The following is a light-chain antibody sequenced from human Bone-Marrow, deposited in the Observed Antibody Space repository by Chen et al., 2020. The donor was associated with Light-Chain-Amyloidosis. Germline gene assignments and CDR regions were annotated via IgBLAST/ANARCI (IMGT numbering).Light chain of an antibody. CDR3: SSFTNSNTWV. J-gene: IGLJ3*02. V-gene: IGLV2-18*02. CDR2: EVS. CDR1: SSDIGHWNR. Sequence: QSALTQPPSVSGSPGQSVTISCTGTSSDIGHWNRVSWHHQPPGTAPKLIIYEVSNRPSGVPDRFSGSKSGNTASLTISGLQAEDEANYYCSSFTNSNTWVFGGGTRLTVL.